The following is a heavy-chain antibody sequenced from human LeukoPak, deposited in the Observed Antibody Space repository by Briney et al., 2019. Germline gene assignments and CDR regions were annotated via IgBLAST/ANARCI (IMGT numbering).Heavy chain of an antibody. CDR2: IYTSGST. D-gene: IGHD2/OR15-2a*01. CDR3: ARESAVKLLLSRSYYYYMDV. Sequence: PSETLSLTCTVSGGSISSYYWSWIRQPAGKGLEWIGRIYTSGSTNYNPSLKSRVTISVDTSKNQFSLKLSSVTAADTAVYYCARESAVKLLLSRSYYYYMDVWGKGTTVTVSS. J-gene: IGHJ6*03. V-gene: IGHV4-4*07. CDR1: GGSISSYY.